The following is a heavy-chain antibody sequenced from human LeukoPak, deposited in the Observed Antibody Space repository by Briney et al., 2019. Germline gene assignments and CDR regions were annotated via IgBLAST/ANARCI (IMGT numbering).Heavy chain of an antibody. J-gene: IGHJ4*02. CDR1: GFTFSTYN. V-gene: IGHV3-21*01. Sequence: GGSLRLSCAASGFTFSTYNMNWVRQAPGKGLEWVSSISTTGKYIYNAASMKGRFTISRDNAKNSLYLQMNSLRAEDTAVYYCARVRKLRLKVYTSDWYWASFDSWGRGTLVTVSS. CDR3: ARVRKLRLKVYTSDWYWASFDS. D-gene: IGHD6-19*01. CDR2: ISTTGKYI.